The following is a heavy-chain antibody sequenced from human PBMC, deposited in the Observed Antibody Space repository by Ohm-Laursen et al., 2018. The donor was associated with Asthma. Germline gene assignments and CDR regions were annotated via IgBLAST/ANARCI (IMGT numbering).Heavy chain of an antibody. CDR2: INHSGST. CDR1: GGSFSGYY. Sequence: SDTLSLTCAVYGGSFSGYYWSWIRPPPGKGLEWIGEINHSGSTNYNPSLKSRVTISVDTSKNQFSLKLSSVTAADTAVYYCARGVGLALNPYYYYGMDVWGQGTTVSVSS. V-gene: IGHV4-34*01. J-gene: IGHJ6*02. CDR3: ARGVGLALNPYYYYGMDV. D-gene: IGHD6-19*01.